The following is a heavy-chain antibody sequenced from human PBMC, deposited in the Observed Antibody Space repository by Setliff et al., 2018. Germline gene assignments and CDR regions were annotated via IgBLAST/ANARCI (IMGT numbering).Heavy chain of an antibody. CDR1: GGSFSGYY. D-gene: IGHD3-3*01. V-gene: IGHV4-34*01. CDR2: INHSGST. Sequence: SETLSLTCAVYGGSFSGYYWSWIRQPPGKGLEWVGEINHSGSTNYNPSLKSRVTISVDTSKNQFSLKLSSVTAADTAVYYCARVGHSTYYNFWSGPRGYNWFDPWGQGTLVTVS. J-gene: IGHJ5*02. CDR3: ARVGHSTYYNFWSGPRGYNWFDP.